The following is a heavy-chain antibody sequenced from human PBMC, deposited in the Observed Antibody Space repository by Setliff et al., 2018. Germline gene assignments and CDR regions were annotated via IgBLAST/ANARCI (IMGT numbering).Heavy chain of an antibody. D-gene: IGHD3-16*02. V-gene: IGHV3-21*01. J-gene: IGHJ4*02. CDR3: AKDPSWVNLGELSSPDY. CDR1: GLSFNTYN. Sequence: PGGSLRLSCAASGLSFNTYNMNWVRQAPGKGLEWVSFVSSSTSFIYYTDSVEGRFDISRDSSKNTVYLQMDSLRAEDTAVYYCAKDPSWVNLGELSSPDYWGQGTLVTVSS. CDR2: VSSSTSFI.